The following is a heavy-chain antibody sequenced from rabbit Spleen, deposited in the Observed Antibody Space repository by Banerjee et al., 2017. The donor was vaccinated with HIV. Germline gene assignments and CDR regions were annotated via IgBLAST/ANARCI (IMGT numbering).Heavy chain of an antibody. CDR2: IVTGNDRT. CDR3: ARDPDAGSNGYYGMDL. V-gene: IGHV1S45*01. D-gene: IGHD4-2*01. CDR1: GFSFSRSYD. J-gene: IGHJ6*01. Sequence: QEQLEESGGDLVKPEGSLTLTCTASGFSFSRSYDMCWGRQAPGKGLEWIACIVTGNDRTSDATWAKGRFSSSKTSSTTVTLQKTRPTAADAATYFCARDPDAGSNGYYGMDLWGPGTRVTV.